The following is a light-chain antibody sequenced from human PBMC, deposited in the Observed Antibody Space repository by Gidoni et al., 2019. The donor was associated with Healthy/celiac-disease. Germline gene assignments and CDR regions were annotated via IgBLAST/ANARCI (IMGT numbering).Light chain of an antibody. J-gene: IGLJ3*02. CDR3: YSTDSSGNRV. Sequence: SYELTQPPSVSVSPGQTARITCSGYALPKKYAYWYQQKSGQAPVLVIYEDSKRPSGIPERFSGSSSGTMATLTISGAQVEDEADYYCYSTDSSGNRVFGGGTKLTVL. CDR2: EDS. V-gene: IGLV3-10*01. CDR1: ALPKKY.